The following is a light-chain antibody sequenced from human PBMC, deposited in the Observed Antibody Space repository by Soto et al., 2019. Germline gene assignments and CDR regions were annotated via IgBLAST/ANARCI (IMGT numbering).Light chain of an antibody. CDR3: QKYNTAPYT. J-gene: IGKJ3*01. V-gene: IGKV1-27*01. CDR2: AAS. Sequence: DIQMTQSPSSLSASVGDRVTITCRASQGIINYLAWYQQKAGKVPKLLIYAASTLQSGVPSRFRGSGSGTDFTLTISSLQPEDVATYYCQKYNTAPYTFGPGTKVHIK. CDR1: QGIINY.